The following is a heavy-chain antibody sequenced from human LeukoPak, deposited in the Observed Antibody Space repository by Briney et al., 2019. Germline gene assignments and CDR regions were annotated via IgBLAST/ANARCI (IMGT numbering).Heavy chain of an antibody. J-gene: IGHJ3*02. V-gene: IGHV3-7*04. CDR3: ARDRDYYDSSAIRLDI. D-gene: IGHD3-22*01. CDR2: IKQDGSEK. CDR1: GFTFSSYW. Sequence: GGSLRLSCAASGFTFSSYWMSWVRQAPGKGLEWVANIKQDGSEKYYVDSVKGRFTISRDNAKNSLYLQMNSLRAEDTAVYYCARDRDYYDSSAIRLDIWGHGTMVTVSS.